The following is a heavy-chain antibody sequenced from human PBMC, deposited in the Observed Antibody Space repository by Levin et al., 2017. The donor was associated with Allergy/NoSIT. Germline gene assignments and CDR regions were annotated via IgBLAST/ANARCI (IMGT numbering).Heavy chain of an antibody. CDR2: IYYSGST. V-gene: IGHV4-59*01. J-gene: IGHJ2*01. CDR1: GGSISSYY. CDR3: ARGPGDYLYWYFDL. D-gene: IGHD4-17*01. Sequence: SQTLSLTCTVSGGSISSYYWSWIRQPPGKGLEWIGYIYYSGSTNYNPSLKSRVTISVDTSKNQFSLKLSSVTAADTAVYYCARGPGDYLYWYFDLWGRGTLVTVSS.